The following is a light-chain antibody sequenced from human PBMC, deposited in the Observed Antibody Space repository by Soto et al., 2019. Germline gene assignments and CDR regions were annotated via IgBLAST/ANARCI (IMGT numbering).Light chain of an antibody. CDR1: SSNIGNNY. CDR2: DNN. CDR3: GTWDSSLGAVV. J-gene: IGLJ2*01. V-gene: IGLV1-51*01. Sequence: QSALTQPPSVSAAPGQKVTISCSGSSSNIGNNYVSWYQQLPGTAPKLLIYDNNKRPSGIPDRFSGSKSGTSATLGITGLQTGDEADYYCGTWDSSLGAVVFGGGTKLPVL.